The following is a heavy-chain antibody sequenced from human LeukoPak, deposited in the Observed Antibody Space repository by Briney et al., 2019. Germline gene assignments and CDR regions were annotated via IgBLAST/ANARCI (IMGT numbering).Heavy chain of an antibody. CDR2: INHSGST. D-gene: IGHD3-22*01. CDR1: GGSFSGYY. Sequence: SETLSLTCAVYGGSFSGYYWSWIRQPPGKGLEWIGEINHSGSTNYNPSLKSRVTISVDTSKNQFSLKLSSVIAADTAVYYCARVGYSSGYLFDYWGQGTLVTVSS. J-gene: IGHJ4*02. CDR3: ARVGYSSGYLFDY. V-gene: IGHV4-34*01.